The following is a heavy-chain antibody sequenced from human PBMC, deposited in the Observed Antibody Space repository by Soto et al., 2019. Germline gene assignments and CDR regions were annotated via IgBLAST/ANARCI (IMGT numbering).Heavy chain of an antibody. CDR3: ARGRGYCSSTSCYRFDY. CDR2: IIPIFGTA. CDR1: GGTFSSYA. D-gene: IGHD2-2*01. Sequence: QVQLVQSGAEVKKPGSSVKVSCKASGGTFSSYAISWVRQAPGQGLEWMGGIIPIFGTANYAQKFQGRVTITADESTSTAYMELRSLRSEDTAVYYCARGRGYCSSTSCYRFDYWGQGTLVTVSS. J-gene: IGHJ4*02. V-gene: IGHV1-69*01.